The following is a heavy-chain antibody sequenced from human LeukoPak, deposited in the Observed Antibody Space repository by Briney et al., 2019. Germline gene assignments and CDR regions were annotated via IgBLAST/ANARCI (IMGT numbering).Heavy chain of an antibody. D-gene: IGHD5-18*01. CDR2: INPSGGST. CDR3: AREVGDTAMTNYYYYMDV. J-gene: IGHJ6*03. V-gene: IGHV1-46*01. CDR1: GYTFTSYY. Sequence: ASVKVSCKASGYTFTSYYMHWVRQAPGQGLEWMGIINPSGGSTSYAQKFQGRVTMTRDMSTSTVYMELSSLRSADTAVYYCAREVGDTAMTNYYYYMDVWGKGTTVTVSS.